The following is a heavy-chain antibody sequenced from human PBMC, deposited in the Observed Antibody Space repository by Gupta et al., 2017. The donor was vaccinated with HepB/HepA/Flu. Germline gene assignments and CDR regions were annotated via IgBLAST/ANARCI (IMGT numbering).Heavy chain of an antibody. D-gene: IGHD3-3*01. Sequence: EVQLVESGGGLVQPGGSLRISCAASGFTFSNYWMHWVRQAPGAGLEWVANINPDGSKMFYAESVRGRFTIARDNAKNSLFLQMDSLRSEDTAVDDCARDANHDQLSWFDSGGQGTRVTVSS. V-gene: IGHV3-7*01. CDR1: GFTFSNYW. CDR3: ARDANHDQLSWFDS. CDR2: INPDGSKM. J-gene: IGHJ5*01.